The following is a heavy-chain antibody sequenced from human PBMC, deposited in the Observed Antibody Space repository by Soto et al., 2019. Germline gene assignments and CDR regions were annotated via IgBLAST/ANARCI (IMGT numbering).Heavy chain of an antibody. Sequence: SSETLSLPCTVSGGSLSRSSYYLGRFRQPPGKGLEWIGSIYYSGSTYYNPSLKSRVTISVDTSKNQFSLKLSSVTAADTAVYYCARHDYGGLGLWGQGTLVTVSS. CDR1: GGSLSRSSYY. V-gene: IGHV4-39*01. J-gene: IGHJ4*02. D-gene: IGHD4-17*01. CDR2: IYYSGST. CDR3: ARHDYGGLGL.